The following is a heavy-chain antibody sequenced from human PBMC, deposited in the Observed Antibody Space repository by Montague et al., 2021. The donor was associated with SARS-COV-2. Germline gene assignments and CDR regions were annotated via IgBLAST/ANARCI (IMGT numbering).Heavy chain of an antibody. CDR3: VRADRRDPDTPHLYYYKGMDI. CDR1: GNAGGAGY. D-gene: IGHD2-15*01. CDR2: VCCLRRG. J-gene: IGHJ6*02. Sequence: SETLSLTCTVSGNAGGAGYWGWMQQHPAERQARLDYVCCLRRGSYNSSLKSRVTISVDTSKNQVSLNLRSVTAADTAVYFCVRADRRDPDTPHLYYYKGMDIWGQGTTVNVSS. V-gene: IGHV4-59*02.